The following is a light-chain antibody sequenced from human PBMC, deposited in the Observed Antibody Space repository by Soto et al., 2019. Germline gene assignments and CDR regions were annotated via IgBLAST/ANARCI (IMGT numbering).Light chain of an antibody. V-gene: IGKV2-28*01. CDR3: MQALQSLT. CDR2: FGS. CDR1: QILVYNNTYIY. J-gene: IGKJ5*01. Sequence: VVSQSPLTLPVTPGEPASISCRSGQILVYNNTYIYLDWYVQKPGQSPQLLIYFGSNRAPGVPDRFSGSGSGTDFTLKINRVEAEDVGTYYCMQALQSLTFGQGTRLEIK.